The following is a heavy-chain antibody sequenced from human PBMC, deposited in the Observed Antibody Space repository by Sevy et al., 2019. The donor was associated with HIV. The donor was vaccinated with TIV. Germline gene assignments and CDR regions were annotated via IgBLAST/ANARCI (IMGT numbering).Heavy chain of an antibody. J-gene: IGHJ6*02. CDR3: ARGFDGWDTSPGGLDV. Sequence: ASVKVSCRASGYTFTTYDINWVRQATGQGLEWMGWMNPNNGNKGYAQKFQDRLTLTRETSISTDYLELSSLRSDDTALSFGARGFDGWDTSPGGLDVWGQGTTVTVSS. CDR2: MNPNNGNK. D-gene: IGHD1-26*01. V-gene: IGHV1-8*01. CDR1: GYTFTTYD.